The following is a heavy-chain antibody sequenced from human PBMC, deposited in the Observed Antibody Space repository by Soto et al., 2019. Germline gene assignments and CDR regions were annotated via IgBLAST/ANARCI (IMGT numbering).Heavy chain of an antibody. CDR3: ARDGVAAGNINFDD. V-gene: IGHV1-3*01. CDR2: ISGDSGNT. J-gene: IGHJ4*03. D-gene: IGHD6-19*01. CDR1: GSMFTESA. Sequence: XSVKVSCXASGSMFTESAMDLVRQAPGQRLEWMGWISGDSGNTKYSPKLQDRVTITRDTSASTAYMELSSLRSEDTALYYCARDGVAAGNINFDDWGQGTLVTVSS.